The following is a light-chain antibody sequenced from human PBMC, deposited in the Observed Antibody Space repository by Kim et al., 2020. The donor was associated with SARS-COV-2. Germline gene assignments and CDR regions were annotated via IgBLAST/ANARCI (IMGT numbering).Light chain of an antibody. V-gene: IGKV1-9*01. Sequence: GGDRVSITCRASQGISSYLAWYQQKPGKVPKLLIYGSSTLQSGVPSRFSGSGSETATDFTLTISSLQPEDFATYYCQQSSGYPITFGQGTRLEIK. J-gene: IGKJ5*01. CDR1: QGISSY. CDR3: QQSSGYPIT. CDR2: GSS.